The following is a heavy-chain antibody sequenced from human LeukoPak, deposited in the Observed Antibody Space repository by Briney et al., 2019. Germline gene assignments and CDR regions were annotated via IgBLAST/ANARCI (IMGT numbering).Heavy chain of an antibody. CDR3: ATPLIAAAGINYSGY. D-gene: IGHD6-13*01. V-gene: IGHV4-34*01. Sequence: PSETLSLTCAVYGGSFSGYYWSWIRQPPGKGLEWIGEINHSGSTNYNPSLKSRVTISVDTSKNQFSLKLSSVTAADTAVYYCATPLIAAAGINYSGYWGQGTLVTVSS. J-gene: IGHJ4*02. CDR1: GGSFSGYY. CDR2: INHSGST.